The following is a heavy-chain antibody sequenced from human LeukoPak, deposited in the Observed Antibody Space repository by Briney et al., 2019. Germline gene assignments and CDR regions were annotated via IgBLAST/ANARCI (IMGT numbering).Heavy chain of an antibody. CDR1: GYTFTSYG. CDR3: ARIWFGELTYGMDV. V-gene: IGHV1-18*01. CDR2: ISAYNGNT. D-gene: IGHD3-10*01. Sequence: ASVKVSCKASGYTFTSYGISWVRQAPGQGLEWMGWISAYNGNTNYAQKLQGRVTMTTDTSTSTAYMELRSLRSDDTAVYYCARIWFGELTYGMDVWGQGTTVTVSS. J-gene: IGHJ6*02.